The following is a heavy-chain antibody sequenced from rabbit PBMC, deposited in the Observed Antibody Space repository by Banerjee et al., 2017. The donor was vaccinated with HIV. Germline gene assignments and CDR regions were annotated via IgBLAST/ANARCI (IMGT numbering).Heavy chain of an antibody. Sequence: QSLEESGGDLVKPGASLTLTCTASGFSLGNYYMSWVRQAPGKGLEWIGCIYTGSGSTYYASWAKGRFTISKTSSTTVTLQMTSLTGADTATYFCARGGYSGGYADNAYINYFKLWGPGTLVTVS. J-gene: IGHJ4*01. CDR3: ARGGYSGGYADNAYINYFKL. D-gene: IGHD6-1*01. CDR1: GFSLGNYY. V-gene: IGHV1S40*01. CDR2: IYTGSGST.